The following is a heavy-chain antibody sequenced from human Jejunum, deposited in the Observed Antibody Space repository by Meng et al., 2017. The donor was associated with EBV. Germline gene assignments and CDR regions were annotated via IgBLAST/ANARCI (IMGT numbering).Heavy chain of an antibody. Sequence: QLQLVQSGTEVKKSGASVMGSRKASRDSFTMYGISWVRQAPGQGLEWMGWISASNGDTNYAQKFQGRFTMYTETSTTTAYMELGSLRSDDTAVYYCARYGSGSSALDPWGQGTLVTVSS. D-gene: IGHD3-10*01. V-gene: IGHV1-18*04. CDR1: RDSFTMYG. J-gene: IGHJ5*02. CDR3: ARYGSGSSALDP. CDR2: ISASNGDT.